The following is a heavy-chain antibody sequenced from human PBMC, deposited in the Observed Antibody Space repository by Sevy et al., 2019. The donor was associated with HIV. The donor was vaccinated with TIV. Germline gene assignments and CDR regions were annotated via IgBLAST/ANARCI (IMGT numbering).Heavy chain of an antibody. CDR1: GGTFSSYA. Sequence: ASVKVSCKASGGTFSSYAISWVRQAPGQGLEWMGGIIPIFGTANYAQKFQGRVTITADESTSTAYMELSSLRSTDTAVYYCARGKTYYDFLSGYLPGGDAFDIWGQGTMVTVSS. CDR2: IIPIFGTA. J-gene: IGHJ3*02. V-gene: IGHV1-69*13. CDR3: ARGKTYYDFLSGYLPGGDAFDI. D-gene: IGHD3-3*01.